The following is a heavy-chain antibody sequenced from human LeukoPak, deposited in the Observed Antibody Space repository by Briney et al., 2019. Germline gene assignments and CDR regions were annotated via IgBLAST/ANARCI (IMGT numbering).Heavy chain of an antibody. V-gene: IGHV3-11*01. J-gene: IGHJ4*02. CDR3: ARESWANVDY. CDR2: IRGSGGTV. D-gene: IGHD1-26*01. CDR1: GFRIADYY. Sequence: GGSLRLSCAASGFRIADYYMSWVRQAPGKGLECISFIRGSGGTVRYADSVRGRFTISRDNAENSLYLQMSSLRVEDTAVYYCARESWANVDYWGQGTLVTVPS.